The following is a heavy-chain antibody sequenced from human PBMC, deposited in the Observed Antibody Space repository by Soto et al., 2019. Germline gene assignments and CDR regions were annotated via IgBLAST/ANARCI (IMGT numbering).Heavy chain of an antibody. D-gene: IGHD6-6*01. CDR3: ARDHIIAAIDYYYYYGMDV. CDR2: ISYDGSNK. CDR1: GFTFSSYA. Sequence: GGSLRLSCAASGFTFSSYAMHWVRQAPGKGLEWVAVISYDGSNKYYADSVKGRFTISRDNSKNTLYLQMNSLRAEDTAVYYCARDHIIAAIDYYYYYGMDVWGQGTTVTVSS. V-gene: IGHV3-30-3*01. J-gene: IGHJ6*02.